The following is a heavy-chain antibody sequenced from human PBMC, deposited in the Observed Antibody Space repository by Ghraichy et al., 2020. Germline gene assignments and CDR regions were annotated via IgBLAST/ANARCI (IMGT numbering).Heavy chain of an antibody. D-gene: IGHD1-7*01. CDR1: GFTFSSYG. Sequence: GGSLRLSCAASGFTFSSYGMHWVRQAPGKGLEWVAFIRYDGSNKYYADSVKGRFTISRDNSKNTLYLQMNSLRAEDTTVYYCAKDSYAQGLVDLPTRTGACEIWGQGTMVTVSS. CDR2: IRYDGSNK. J-gene: IGHJ3*02. CDR3: AKDSYAQGLVDLPTRTGACEI. V-gene: IGHV3-30*02.